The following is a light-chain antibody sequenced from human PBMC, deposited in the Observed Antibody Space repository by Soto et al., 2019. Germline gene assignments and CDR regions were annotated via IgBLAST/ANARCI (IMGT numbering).Light chain of an antibody. CDR2: GAS. V-gene: IGKV3-20*01. Sequence: EIVLTQSPGTLSLSPGERATLSCRVSQIVSSSYLAWYQQKPGQAPRPLIYGASSRAIGIPDRFSGSGSGTDFTLTISRLEPEDFAVYYCQQYGSSPWTFGQGTKV. CDR1: QIVSSSY. CDR3: QQYGSSPWT. J-gene: IGKJ1*01.